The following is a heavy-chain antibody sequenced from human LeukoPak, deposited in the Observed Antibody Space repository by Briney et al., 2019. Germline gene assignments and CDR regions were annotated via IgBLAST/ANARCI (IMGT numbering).Heavy chain of an antibody. CDR3: ARHGVLRYFGASPENAFDI. Sequence: GGSLRLSCAASGFTFSNYWMHWVRQAPGKGLEWVSSISSSSSYIYYADPVKGRFTISRDNAKNSLYLQMNSLRAEDTAVYYCARHGVLRYFGASPENAFDIWGQGTMVTVSS. D-gene: IGHD3-9*01. V-gene: IGHV3-21*01. CDR2: ISSSSSYI. J-gene: IGHJ3*02. CDR1: GFTFSNYW.